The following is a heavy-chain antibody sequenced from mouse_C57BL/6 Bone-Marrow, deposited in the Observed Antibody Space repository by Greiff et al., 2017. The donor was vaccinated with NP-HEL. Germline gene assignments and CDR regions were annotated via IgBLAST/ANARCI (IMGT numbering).Heavy chain of an antibody. CDR1: GYTFTTYP. V-gene: IGHV1-47*01. CDR2: FHPYNDDT. Sequence: VKLMESGAELVKPGASVKMSCKASGYTFTTYPIEWMKQNHGKSLEWIGNFHPYNDDTKYNEKFKGKATLTVEKSSSTVYLELSRLTSDDSAVYYCARRAYGSSYGFAYWGQGTLVTVSA. D-gene: IGHD1-1*01. CDR3: ARRAYGSSYGFAY. J-gene: IGHJ3*01.